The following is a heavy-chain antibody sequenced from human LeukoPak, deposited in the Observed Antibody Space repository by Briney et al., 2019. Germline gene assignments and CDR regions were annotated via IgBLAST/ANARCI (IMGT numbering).Heavy chain of an antibody. V-gene: IGHV4-39*01. CDR1: GGSISSSSYY. Sequence: SETLSLTCTVSGGSISSSSYYWGWIRQPPGKGLEWIGSIYYSGSTYYNPSLKSRVTISVDTSKNQFSLKLSSVTAADTAVYYCARSYSNGYYPGYWGQGTLVTVSS. D-gene: IGHD3-22*01. J-gene: IGHJ4*02. CDR3: ARSYSNGYYPGY. CDR2: IYYSGST.